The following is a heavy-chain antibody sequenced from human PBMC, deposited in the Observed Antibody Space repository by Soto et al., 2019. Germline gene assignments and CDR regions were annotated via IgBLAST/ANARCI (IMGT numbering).Heavy chain of an antibody. V-gene: IGHV3-30*18. D-gene: IGHD1-20*01. CDR2: ISYDGSNK. Sequence: GGSLRLSCAASGFTFSSYGMHWVRQAPGKGLEWVAVISYDGSNKYYADSVKGRFTISRDNSKNTLYLQMNSLRAEDTAVYYCAKEGDNWNDKYYGMDVWGQGTTVTVSS. CDR3: AKEGDNWNDKYYGMDV. J-gene: IGHJ6*02. CDR1: GFTFSSYG.